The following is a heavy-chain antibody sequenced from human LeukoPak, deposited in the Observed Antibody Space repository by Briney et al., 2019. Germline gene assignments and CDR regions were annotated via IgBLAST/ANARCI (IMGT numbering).Heavy chain of an antibody. V-gene: IGHV3-66*01. CDR2: IYSGDTT. D-gene: IGHD3-10*01. CDR3: ASILRSSSGYYFDY. Sequence: GGSLRLSCAASGFTVSSNYMSWVRHAPGKGLEWVSVIYSGDTTFYAYSVRGKFTISTDNSKNTLYLQMNSLRAADTAVYYCASILRSSSGYYFDYWGQGTLVTVSS. CDR1: GFTVSSNY. J-gene: IGHJ4*02.